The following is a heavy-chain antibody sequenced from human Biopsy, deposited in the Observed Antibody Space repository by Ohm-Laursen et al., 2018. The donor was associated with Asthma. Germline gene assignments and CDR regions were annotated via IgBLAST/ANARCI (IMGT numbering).Heavy chain of an antibody. V-gene: IGHV1-69*01. Sequence: SSVKVSCKAPGGTFSNFAISWVRQAPGQGLEWLGGIMTVFGTTNYAQKLQGRVTITADESTSTAYMEVTSLRSEDTAIYYCARCQVGYSSGWSLLLKKIYYSGMDVWGQGTLVTVSS. J-gene: IGHJ4*02. CDR1: GGTFSNFA. CDR2: IMTVFGTT. D-gene: IGHD6-19*01. CDR3: ARCQVGYSSGWSLLLKKIYYSGMDV.